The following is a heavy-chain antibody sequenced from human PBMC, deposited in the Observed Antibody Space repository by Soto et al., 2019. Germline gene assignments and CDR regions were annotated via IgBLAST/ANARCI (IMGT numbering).Heavy chain of an antibody. CDR1: GFTFSSYA. CDR3: AKLQGRRIAAAGPFDY. D-gene: IGHD6-13*01. V-gene: IGHV3-23*01. J-gene: IGHJ4*02. Sequence: PGGSLRLSCAASGFTFSSYAMSWVRQAPGKGLEWVSAISGSGGSTYYADSVKGRFTISRDNSKNTLYLQMNSLRAEDTAVYYCAKLQGRRIAAAGPFDYWGQGTLVTVSS. CDR2: ISGSGGST.